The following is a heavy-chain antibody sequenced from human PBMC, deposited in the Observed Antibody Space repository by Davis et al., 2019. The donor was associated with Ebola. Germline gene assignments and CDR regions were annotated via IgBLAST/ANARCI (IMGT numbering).Heavy chain of an antibody. Sequence: GESLKISCAASGFTFSSYAMHWVRQAPGKGLEWVANIKQDGSEKYYVDSVKGRFTISRDNAKNSLYLQMNSLKTEDTAVYYCTRRRHYDFWSGSDYWGQGTLVTVSS. V-gene: IGHV3-7*03. CDR1: GFTFSSYA. CDR2: IKQDGSEK. CDR3: TRRRHYDFWSGSDY. J-gene: IGHJ4*02. D-gene: IGHD3-3*01.